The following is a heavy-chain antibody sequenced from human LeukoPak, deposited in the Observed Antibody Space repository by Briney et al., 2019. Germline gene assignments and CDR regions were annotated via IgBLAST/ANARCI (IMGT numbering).Heavy chain of an antibody. CDR3: ARDIRGSYFGFDY. J-gene: IGHJ4*02. D-gene: IGHD1-26*01. CDR1: GFTFSSYS. CDR2: ISSSSSYI. Sequence: GGSLRLSCAASGFTFSSYSMNRVRQAPGKGLEWVSSISSSSSYIYYADSVKGRFTISRDNAKNSLYLQMNSLRAEDTAVYYCARDIRGSYFGFDYWSQGTLVTVSS. V-gene: IGHV3-21*01.